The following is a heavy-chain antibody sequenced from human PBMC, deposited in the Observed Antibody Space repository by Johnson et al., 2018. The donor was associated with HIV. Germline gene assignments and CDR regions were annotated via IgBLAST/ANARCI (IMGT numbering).Heavy chain of an antibody. D-gene: IGHD5-18*01. CDR2: VKQDGSEK. Sequence: VQLVESGGGLVQPGGSLRLSCAASGFTFSNYWMSWVRQAPGKGLEWVANVKQDGSEKNYVDSVKGRFTISRDNAKNSLYLQMNSLRAEDTALYYCARADTAMVRGAFDIWGQGTMVTVSS. CDR1: GFTFSNYW. CDR3: ARADTAMVRGAFDI. J-gene: IGHJ3*02. V-gene: IGHV3-7*03.